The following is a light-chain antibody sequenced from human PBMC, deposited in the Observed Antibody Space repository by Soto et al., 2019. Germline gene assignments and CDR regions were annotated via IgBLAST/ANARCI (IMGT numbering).Light chain of an antibody. CDR3: LQYDDWHRT. CDR1: QSVSSN. V-gene: IGKV3-15*01. CDR2: GAS. J-gene: IGKJ1*01. Sequence: EIVLTQSPATLSMSPWERATLSCSASQSVSSNLAWYQQKPGQAPRLVIYGASNRATGVPARFSGSGSGTDFTLTISSLQSEDFAVYYCLQYDDWHRTFGQGTKVDIK.